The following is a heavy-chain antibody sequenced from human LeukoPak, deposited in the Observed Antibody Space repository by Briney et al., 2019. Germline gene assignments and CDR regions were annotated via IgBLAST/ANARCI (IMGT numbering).Heavy chain of an antibody. D-gene: IGHD2-2*02. V-gene: IGHV3-23*01. Sequence: GGSLRLSCAGSGFSFGPHAMSWVRQAPGKGLEWVSGIGGSDDSTHYADSVKGRFTISRDNSRQTLFLQMNSLRAEDTAVYYCARVSGYCSSTSCYTRGGYDYWGQGTLVTVSS. CDR2: IGGSDDST. CDR3: ARVSGYCSSTSCYTRGGYDY. J-gene: IGHJ4*02. CDR1: GFSFGPHA.